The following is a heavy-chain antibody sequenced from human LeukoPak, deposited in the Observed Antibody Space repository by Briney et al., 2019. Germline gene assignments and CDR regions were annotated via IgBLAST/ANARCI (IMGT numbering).Heavy chain of an antibody. CDR3: ARHERGGSSTSRIDY. J-gene: IGHJ4*02. CDR2: IYYSGST. CDR1: GGSISSSSYY. D-gene: IGHD2-2*01. V-gene: IGHV4-39*01. Sequence: SETLSLTCTVSGGSISSSSYYWGWIRQPPGKGLEWIGSIYYSGSTYYNPSLKSRVTISVDTSKNQFSLKLSSVTAADTAVYYCARHERGGSSTSRIDYWGQGTLVTVSS.